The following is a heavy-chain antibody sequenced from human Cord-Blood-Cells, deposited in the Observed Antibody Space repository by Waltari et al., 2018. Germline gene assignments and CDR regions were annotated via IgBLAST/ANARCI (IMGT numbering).Heavy chain of an antibody. CDR1: GLTFSSYG. J-gene: IGHJ4*02. CDR2: VWYDGSNK. CDR3: ARVRYGCNEGFDY. V-gene: IGHV3-33*01. Sequence: QVQLVESGGGVVQPGRSLRLSCAASGLTFSSYGMRCVRQAPGKGLEGVAVVWYDGSNKYYADAVKGRVTISRDNSKNTLYLQMNSLRAEDTAVYYCARVRYGCNEGFDYWGQGTLVTVSS. D-gene: IGHD3-16*01.